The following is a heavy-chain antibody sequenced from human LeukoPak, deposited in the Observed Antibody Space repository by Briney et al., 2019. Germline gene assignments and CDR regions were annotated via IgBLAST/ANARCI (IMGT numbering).Heavy chain of an antibody. Sequence: PGGSLRLSCAASGFTFSSYWMHWVRQAPGKGLVWVSRINSDGSSTSYADSVKGRFTISRDNAKNTLYLQMNSLRAEDTAVYYCARSHYDYGGNYAFDIWGQGTMVTVSS. D-gene: IGHD4-23*01. CDR1: GFTFSSYW. J-gene: IGHJ3*02. CDR3: ARSHYDYGGNYAFDI. CDR2: INSDGSST. V-gene: IGHV3-74*01.